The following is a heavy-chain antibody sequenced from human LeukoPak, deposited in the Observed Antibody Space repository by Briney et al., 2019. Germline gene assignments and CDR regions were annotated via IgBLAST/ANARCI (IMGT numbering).Heavy chain of an antibody. D-gene: IGHD5-12*01. V-gene: IGHV1-8*01. CDR2: MNPNSGNI. J-gene: IGHJ4*02. CDR1: GYTFTSYD. Sequence: ASVKVSCKASGYTFTSYDINWVRQATGQGLEWMGWMNPNSGNIGYAQKIQGRVTMTRNTSISTAYMELSSLRSEDTAVYYCAIRGYSFIFDYWGQGTLVTVSS. CDR3: AIRGYSFIFDY.